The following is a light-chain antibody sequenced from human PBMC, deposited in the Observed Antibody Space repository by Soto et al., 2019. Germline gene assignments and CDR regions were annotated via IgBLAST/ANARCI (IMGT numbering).Light chain of an antibody. V-gene: IGKV3-15*01. CDR1: QSVSTN. CDR3: QQYDKWPPLT. J-gene: IGKJ1*01. CDR2: DVS. Sequence: EIVMTQSPATLSVSPGERATLSCRASQSVSTNLAWYQQKPGQAPRLLIYDVSPRATGIPARFSGSGSGTEFTLTISSLQSEDFAVYYCQQYDKWPPLTFGQGTKVEIK.